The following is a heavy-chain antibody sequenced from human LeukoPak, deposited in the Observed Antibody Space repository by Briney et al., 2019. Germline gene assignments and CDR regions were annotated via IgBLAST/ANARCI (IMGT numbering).Heavy chain of an antibody. CDR2: IYPGDSDT. CDR3: ARQEAPDYYDSSGFIDY. V-gene: IGHV5-51*01. J-gene: IGHJ4*02. CDR1: GYSFTSYW. D-gene: IGHD3-22*01. Sequence: NHGESLKISCKGSGYSFTSYWIGWVRQMPGKGLEWMGIIYPGDSDTRYSPSFQGQVTISADKSVTTAYLQWSSLKASDTAMYYCARQEAPDYYDSSGFIDYWGQGTLVTVSS.